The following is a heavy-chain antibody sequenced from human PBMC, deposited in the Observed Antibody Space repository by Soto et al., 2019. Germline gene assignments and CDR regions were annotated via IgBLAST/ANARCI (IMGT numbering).Heavy chain of an antibody. Sequence: SETLSLTCTVSGGSISSSSYYWGWIRQPPGKGLEWIGSIYYSGSTYYNPSLKSRVTISVDTSKNQFSLKLSSATAADTAVYYCARLGLHGAATPHYYYYYGMDVWGQGTTVTVSS. V-gene: IGHV4-39*01. CDR1: GGSISSSSYY. D-gene: IGHD2-15*01. CDR2: IYYSGST. J-gene: IGHJ6*02. CDR3: ARLGLHGAATPHYYYYYGMDV.